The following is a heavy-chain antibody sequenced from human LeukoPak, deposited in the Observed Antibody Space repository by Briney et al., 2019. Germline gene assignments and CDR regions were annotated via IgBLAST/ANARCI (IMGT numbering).Heavy chain of an antibody. CDR3: ARSSHYTIPFDP. V-gene: IGHV3-74*01. D-gene: IGHD2-2*02. Sequence: AGGSLRLSCATSGFRFSSYWMHWVRQAPGKGLVWVSRINSDGSVTTFADSVKGRFTISRDNAMDTVYLQMDSLTVEDTAVYFCARSSHYTIPFDPWGQGMLVTVSS. J-gene: IGHJ5*02. CDR1: GFRFSSYW. CDR2: INSDGSVT.